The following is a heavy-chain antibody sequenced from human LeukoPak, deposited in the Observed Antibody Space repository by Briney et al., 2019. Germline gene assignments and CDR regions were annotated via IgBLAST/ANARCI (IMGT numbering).Heavy chain of an antibody. J-gene: IGHJ3*02. CDR1: GFTFNTYS. V-gene: IGHV3-7*04. Sequence: GGSLRLSCAASGFTFNTYSMSWVRQAPGRGLEWVASMNQGGSQRYYVDSVKGRFTISRDNAKNSLYLQMNSLRAGDTAVYYCAGGHIVATISDAFDIWGQGTMVTVSS. CDR3: AGGHIVATISDAFDI. CDR2: MNQGGSQR. D-gene: IGHD5-12*01.